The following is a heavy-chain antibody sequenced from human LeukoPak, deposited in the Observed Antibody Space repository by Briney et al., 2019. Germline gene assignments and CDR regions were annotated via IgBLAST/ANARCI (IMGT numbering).Heavy chain of an antibody. CDR2: IITNVDNT. Sequence: GGSLRLSCSASGFTFSTYAMHWVRQAPGKGLEYVSAIITNVDNTYYAEYVKGRFSISTDNFKNTLFLQMSSLRFDDTAVYYCVEGGSSSWLAWFDPWGEGTLVIVSS. V-gene: IGHV3-64D*06. D-gene: IGHD6-13*01. CDR3: VEGGSSSWLAWFDP. CDR1: GFTFSTYA. J-gene: IGHJ5*02.